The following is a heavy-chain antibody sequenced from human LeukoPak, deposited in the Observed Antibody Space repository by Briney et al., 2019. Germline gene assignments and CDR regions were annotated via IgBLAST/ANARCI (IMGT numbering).Heavy chain of an antibody. CDR3: ARRSAGEYYDILTGYYIWAYYFDY. D-gene: IGHD3-9*01. CDR2: ISDIGSI. CDR1: GGSISSYY. Sequence: PSETLSLTCTVSGGSISSYYWSWIRQPPGKGLEWIAYISDIGSINYNPSLKSRVTISLDTSKNQFSLKLSSVTAADTAVYYCARRSAGEYYDILTGYYIWAYYFDYWGQGTLVTVSS. V-gene: IGHV4-59*08. J-gene: IGHJ4*02.